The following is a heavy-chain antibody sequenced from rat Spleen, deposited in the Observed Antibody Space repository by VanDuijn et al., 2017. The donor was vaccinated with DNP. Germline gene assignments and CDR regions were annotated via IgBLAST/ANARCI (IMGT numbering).Heavy chain of an antibody. CDR2: MWSAGDI. J-gene: IGHJ4*01. CDR3: ARDGEFITTSDYVMDA. CDR1: GFSLTSYH. Sequence: QVQLKESGPGLVQPSQTLSLTCTVSGFSLTSYHVHWVRQPPGKGLEWMGIMWSAGDISYNSALKSRLSISRDTSKSQVFLKMSSLQTEDTAAYDCARDGEFITTSDYVMDAWGQGASVTVSS. D-gene: IGHD1-10*01. V-gene: IGHV2-32*01.